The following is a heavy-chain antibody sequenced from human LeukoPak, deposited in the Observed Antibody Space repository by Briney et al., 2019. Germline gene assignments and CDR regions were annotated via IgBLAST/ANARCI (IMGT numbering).Heavy chain of an antibody. V-gene: IGHV4-59*01. D-gene: IGHD3-10*01. Sequence: SETLSLTCTVSGGSITSYYWSWIRQPPGKGLEWIGYIYYSGSTNYNPSLRSRVTISVDTSKNQFSLKLSSVTAADTAVYYCARVTYGSGTYGAFDYWGQGTLVTVSS. CDR2: IYYSGST. CDR1: GGSITSYY. CDR3: ARVTYGSGTYGAFDY. J-gene: IGHJ4*02.